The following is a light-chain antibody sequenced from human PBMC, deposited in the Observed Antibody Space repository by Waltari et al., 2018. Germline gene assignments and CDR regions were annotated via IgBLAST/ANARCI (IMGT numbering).Light chain of an antibody. V-gene: IGLV2-14*03. CDR3: ALYTSRGV. J-gene: IGLJ3*02. CDR2: AVS. CDR1: SADVGHFDY. Sequence: QSALTQPASVSGSPGQSITISCTGTSADVGHFDYVSWYQQYPGKAPKLMIYAVSNRPSVVSDRFSGSKSGSTASLTSSGLQAEDEADYYCALYTSRGVFGGGTKLTVL.